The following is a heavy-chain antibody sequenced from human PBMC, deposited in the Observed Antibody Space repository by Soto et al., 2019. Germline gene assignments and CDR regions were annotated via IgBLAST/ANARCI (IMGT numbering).Heavy chain of an antibody. CDR3: ARDRRWLPRGPNNWLDL. V-gene: IGHV4-30-4*01. CDR1: GGSINSGDYY. J-gene: IGHJ5*02. D-gene: IGHD5-12*01. Sequence: ILSLTCTVSGGSINSGDYYWTWVRQPPGKGLEWIGYIYYDGNSQHNPSLKSRVTMSIDTSKNQFSLNLSSVTAADTAVYYCARDRRWLPRGPNNWLDLWGQGTQVTVSS. CDR2: IYYDGNS.